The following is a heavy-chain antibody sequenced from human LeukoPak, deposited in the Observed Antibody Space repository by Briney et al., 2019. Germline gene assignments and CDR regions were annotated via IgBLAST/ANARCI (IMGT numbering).Heavy chain of an antibody. V-gene: IGHV3-74*01. CDR1: GFTFSSYW. CDR3: ARWTYSSNWYPDY. CDR2: INSDGSST. J-gene: IGHJ4*02. D-gene: IGHD6-13*01. Sequence: GGSLRLSCAASGFTFSSYWMYWVRQAPGRGLVWVSRINSDGSSTTYADSVKGRFTISRDNAKNTLYLQMNSLRARDTAVYDCARWTYSSNWYPDYWGQGTLVTVSS.